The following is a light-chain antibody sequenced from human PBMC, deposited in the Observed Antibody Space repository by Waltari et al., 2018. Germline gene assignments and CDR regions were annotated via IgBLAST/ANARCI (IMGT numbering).Light chain of an antibody. CDR3: CSHTSDDTYV. CDR1: SSDVGGYNY. CDR2: DVN. V-gene: IGLV2-14*03. J-gene: IGLJ1*01. Sequence: QSALTQPASVSGSPGQSITISCTGTSSDVGGYNYVSWYQQHPGKAPKLMIYDVNNRPSGVSNRFSGYKSGNTASLTISGLQAEDEADYYCCSHTSDDTYVFGSGTKVTVL.